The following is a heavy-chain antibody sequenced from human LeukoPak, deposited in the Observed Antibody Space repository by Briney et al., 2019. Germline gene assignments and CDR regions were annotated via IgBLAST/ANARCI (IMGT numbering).Heavy chain of an antibody. CDR3: ARGNGDYYYYYYGMDV. V-gene: IGHV1-69*04. D-gene: IGHD4-17*01. J-gene: IGHJ6*02. CDR1: GGTFSSYA. CDR2: IIPILGIA. Sequence: ASVKVSCKASGGTFSSYAISWVRQAPGQGLEWMGRIIPILGIANYAQKFQGRVTITADKSTSTAYMELSSLRSDDTAVYYCARGNGDYYYYYYGMDVWGQGTTVTVSS.